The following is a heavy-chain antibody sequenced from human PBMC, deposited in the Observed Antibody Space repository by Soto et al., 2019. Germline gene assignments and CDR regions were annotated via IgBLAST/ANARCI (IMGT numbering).Heavy chain of an antibody. D-gene: IGHD5-12*01. CDR1: GFTFSSYG. CDR3: AKDNGSGCDWLRVGDASDI. Sequence: QVQLVESGGGVVQPGRSLRLSCAASGFTFSSYGMHWVRQAPGKGLEWVAVISYDGSNKYYADSVKGRLTISRDNSKNPLYLQLSSLRGEDAAVYYRAKDNGSGCDWLRVGDASDIWGQGTMVTVSS. V-gene: IGHV3-30*18. J-gene: IGHJ3*02. CDR2: ISYDGSNK.